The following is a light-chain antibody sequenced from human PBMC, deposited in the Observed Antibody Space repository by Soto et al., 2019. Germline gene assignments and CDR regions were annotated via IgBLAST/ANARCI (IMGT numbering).Light chain of an antibody. V-gene: IGLV2-8*01. J-gene: IGLJ1*01. CDR3: SSYAGSINFYV. CDR1: SSDVGGYNY. CDR2: DVS. Sequence: QSVLTLPPSASGSPGQSVTISCTGTSSDVGGYNYVSWYQQFPGKAPKLMIYDVSERPSGVPDRFSGSKSGNTASLTVSGLQAEDEADYYCSSYAGSINFYVFGTGTKVTVL.